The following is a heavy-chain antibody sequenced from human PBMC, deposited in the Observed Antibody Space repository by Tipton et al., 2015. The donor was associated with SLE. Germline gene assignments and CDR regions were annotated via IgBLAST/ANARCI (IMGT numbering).Heavy chain of an antibody. CDR3: ARGLYSNFYYNYYMDV. Sequence: TLSLTCTVSGASVSSRSYYWNWVRQPAGKGLEWIGRIYTGGFTYYNPSLKTRVTISVDTSKDQFSLRLSSVTAADTAAYFCARGLYSNFYYNYYMDVWGKGTTVTVSS. J-gene: IGHJ6*03. CDR1: GASVSSRSYY. CDR2: IYTGGFT. V-gene: IGHV4-61*02. D-gene: IGHD4-11*01.